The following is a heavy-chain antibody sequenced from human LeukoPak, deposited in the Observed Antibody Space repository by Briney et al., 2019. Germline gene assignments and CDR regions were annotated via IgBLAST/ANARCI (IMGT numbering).Heavy chain of an antibody. CDR1: GFTFTSYG. J-gene: IGHJ4*02. CDR2: IRYDGINK. Sequence: GGSLRLSCAASGFTFTSYGIHWVRQAPGKGLDWVTFIRYDGINKYYADSVKGRFTISRDNSKNTLYLQMNSLRAEDTAVYYCARDRALFYDVLTGYCDYWGQGTLVTVSS. CDR3: ARDRALFYDVLTGYCDY. V-gene: IGHV3-30*02. D-gene: IGHD3-9*01.